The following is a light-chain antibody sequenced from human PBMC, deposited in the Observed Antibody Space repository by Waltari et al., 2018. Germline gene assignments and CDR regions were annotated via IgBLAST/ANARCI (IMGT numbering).Light chain of an antibody. CDR1: SSDVGGYDL. CDR3: CSYLERTV. V-gene: IGLV2-23*02. J-gene: IGLJ2*01. CDR2: AVT. Sequence: QSALTQPASVSGSPGQSITISCAGTSSDVGGYDLVSWYQHHPDKAPKLLIYAVTKRPSGVSNRFSGSKSGNTASLTISGLQAEDEATYYCCSYLERTVVGGGTKLTVL.